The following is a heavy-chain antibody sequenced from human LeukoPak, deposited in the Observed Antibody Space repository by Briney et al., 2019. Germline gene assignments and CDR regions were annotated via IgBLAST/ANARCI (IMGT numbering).Heavy chain of an antibody. CDR2: ISYDGSNK. J-gene: IGHJ4*02. CDR1: GFTFSSYG. V-gene: IGHV3-30*18. D-gene: IGHD2-21*01. CDR3: AKAYCGGECHIDY. Sequence: GGSLRLSCAASGFTFSSYGMHWVRQAPGKGLEWVAVISYDGSNKYYADSVKGRFTISRDNSKNTLYLQMNSLRAEDTAVYYCAKAYCGGECHIDYWGQGTLVTVSS.